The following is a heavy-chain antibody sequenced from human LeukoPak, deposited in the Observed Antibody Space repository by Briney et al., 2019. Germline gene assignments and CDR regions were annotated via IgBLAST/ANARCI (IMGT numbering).Heavy chain of an antibody. V-gene: IGHV3-23*01. CDR1: GFIFSNYA. J-gene: IGHJ4*02. CDR3: AKISQGDYFDY. Sequence: GGSLRLSCAASGFIFSNYAMAWVRQAPGKGLEWVSAISGNGGRTSSADSVQGRFTISRDNSKNAVYLQMDNPRAEDSAMYYCAKISQGDYFDYWGQGTLVTVSS. CDR2: ISGNGGRT.